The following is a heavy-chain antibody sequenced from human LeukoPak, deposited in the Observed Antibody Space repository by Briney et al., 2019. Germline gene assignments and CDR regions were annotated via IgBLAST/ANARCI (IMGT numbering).Heavy chain of an antibody. CDR2: IIPIFGTA. V-gene: IGHV1-69*13. J-gene: IGHJ3*02. Sequence: SVKVSCKASGYTFTNYGISWVRQAPGQGLEWMGGIIPIFGTANYAQKFQGRVTITADESTSTAYMELSSLRSEDTAVYYCAREDIVVVPAAIFVGAFDIWGQGTMVTVSS. CDR3: AREDIVVVPAAIFVGAFDI. CDR1: GYTFTNYG. D-gene: IGHD2-2*02.